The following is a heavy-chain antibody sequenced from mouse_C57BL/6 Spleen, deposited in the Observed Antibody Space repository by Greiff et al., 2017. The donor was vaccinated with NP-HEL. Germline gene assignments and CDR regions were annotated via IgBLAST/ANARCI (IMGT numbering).Heavy chain of an antibody. CDR2: IYPRSGNT. Sequence: VQLQESGAELARPGASVKLSCKASGYTFTSYGISWVKQRTGQGLEWIGEIYPRSGNTYYIEKFKGKATLTADKSSSTAYMELRSLTSEDSAVYFCARCDTTVVENFEVWGTGTTVTVSS. J-gene: IGHJ1*03. V-gene: IGHV1-81*01. CDR3: ARCDTTVVENFEV. CDR1: GYTFTSYG. D-gene: IGHD1-1*01.